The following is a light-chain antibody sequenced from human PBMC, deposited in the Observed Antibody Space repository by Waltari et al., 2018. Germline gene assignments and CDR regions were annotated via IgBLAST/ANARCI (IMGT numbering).Light chain of an antibody. CDR3: ETWDTSLSAWV. CDR2: DND. V-gene: IGLV1-51*01. CDR1: SPNIGNRY. J-gene: IGLJ3*02. Sequence: QSVLTQAPSVSAAPGQKVTISCAGSSPNIGNRYVSWYQQFPGTAPKLPISDNDKRPSGIPDRFSASKSGTSATLDITGLQTGDESNYYCETWDTSLSAWVFGGGTKLTVL.